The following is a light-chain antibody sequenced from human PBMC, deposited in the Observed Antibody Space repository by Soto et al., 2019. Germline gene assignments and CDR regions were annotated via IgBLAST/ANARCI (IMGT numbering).Light chain of an antibody. V-gene: IGKV3-15*01. CDR2: VVS. CDR3: QQYNNCALT. CDR1: QSVSSK. Sequence: IVMTQSPATLSVSPGERATLSCRASQSVSSKLACFQHKPGQAPILLIYVVSTMATGVPVRFSGSWSGTEFTLTVNRQQYEFFVFYYCQQYNNCALTFGGGTKVDIK. J-gene: IGKJ4*01.